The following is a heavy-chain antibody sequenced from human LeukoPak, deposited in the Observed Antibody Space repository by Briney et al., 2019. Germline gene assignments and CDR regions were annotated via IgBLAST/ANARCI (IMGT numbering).Heavy chain of an antibody. CDR2: ISGSGGST. D-gene: IGHD3-22*01. Sequence: GGSLRLSCAASGFTFSSYAMSWVRQAPGKGLEWVSAISGSGGSTYYADSVKGRFTISRDNSKNTLYLQMNSLRAEDTAVYYCAAQWLFLGTFDIWGQGTTVTVSS. J-gene: IGHJ3*02. V-gene: IGHV3-23*01. CDR3: AAQWLFLGTFDI. CDR1: GFTFSSYA.